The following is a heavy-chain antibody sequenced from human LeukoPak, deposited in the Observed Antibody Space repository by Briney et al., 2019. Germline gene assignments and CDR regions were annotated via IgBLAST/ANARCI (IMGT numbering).Heavy chain of an antibody. CDR1: GGSIISSSYY. D-gene: IGHD3-10*01. CDR3: ARRGLWLGELLPPHT. Sequence: ETLSLTCTVSGGSIISSSYYWGWIRQPPGKGLEWIGSIYYSGSTYYNPSLKSRVTISVDTSKNQFSLKLSSVTAADTAVYYCARRGLWLGELLPPHTWGQGTTVTVSS. V-gene: IGHV4-39*01. J-gene: IGHJ6*02. CDR2: IYYSGST.